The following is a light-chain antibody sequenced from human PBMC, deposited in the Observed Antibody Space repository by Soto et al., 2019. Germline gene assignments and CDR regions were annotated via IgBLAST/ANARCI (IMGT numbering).Light chain of an antibody. CDR1: QSVSSN. CDR3: QQYNNWPPLA. J-gene: IGKJ4*01. Sequence: EILMTQSPATLSVSPGERATLSCRASQSVSSNLAWYQQKPGQAPRLLIYGAPTRATGIPARFSGSGSGTEFALNMSSLQSEDFAVYYCQQYNNWPPLAFGGGTMVDI. V-gene: IGKV3-15*01. CDR2: GAP.